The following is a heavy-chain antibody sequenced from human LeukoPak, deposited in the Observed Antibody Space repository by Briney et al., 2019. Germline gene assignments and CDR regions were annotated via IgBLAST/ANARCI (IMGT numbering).Heavy chain of an antibody. Sequence: GGSLRLSCAASGFTFSSYSMNWVCQAPGKGLEWVSSISSSSSYIYYANSVTGRFTISRDNAKNSLYLQMNSLRAEDTAVYYCARQGNSNPLPDYWGQGTLLTVSP. V-gene: IGHV3-21*01. J-gene: IGHJ4*02. CDR1: GFTFSSYS. CDR2: ISSSSSYI. D-gene: IGHD4-11*01. CDR3: ARQGNSNPLPDY.